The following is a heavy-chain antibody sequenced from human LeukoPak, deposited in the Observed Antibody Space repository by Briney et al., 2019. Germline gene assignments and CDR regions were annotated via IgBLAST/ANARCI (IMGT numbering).Heavy chain of an antibody. CDR2: IKYDGSEK. Sequence: PGGSLRLSCAASGFIFSSYWMTWVRQAPGKGLEWVANIKYDGSEKYYVDSVKGRFTISRDNAKNSLYLQMNSLRVEDTAVYYCARDPRGSYYGSFDYWGQGTLATVSS. V-gene: IGHV3-7*01. CDR1: GFIFSSYW. J-gene: IGHJ4*02. CDR3: ARDPRGSYYGSFDY. D-gene: IGHD1-26*01.